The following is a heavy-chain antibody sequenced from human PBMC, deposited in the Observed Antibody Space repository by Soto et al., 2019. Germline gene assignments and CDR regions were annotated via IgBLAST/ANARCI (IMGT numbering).Heavy chain of an antibody. J-gene: IGHJ6*02. CDR3: ARSSDSSSWYATYYYYYGMDV. D-gene: IGHD6-13*01. CDR1: GGTFSSYA. V-gene: IGHV1-69*06. Sequence: QVQLVQSGAEVKKPGSSVKVSCKASGGTFSSYAISWVRQAPGQGLEWMGGIIPIFGTANYAQKFQARVTITADKSTSTAYMALSSLRSEDTAVYYCARSSDSSSWYATYYYYYGMDVWGQGTTVTVSS. CDR2: IIPIFGTA.